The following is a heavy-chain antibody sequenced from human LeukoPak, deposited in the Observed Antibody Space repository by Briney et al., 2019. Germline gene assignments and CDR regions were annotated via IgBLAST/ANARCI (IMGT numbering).Heavy chain of an antibody. D-gene: IGHD2/OR15-2a*01. CDR3: ARANMNWFDP. V-gene: IGHV1-8*02. Sequence: GASVKVSCKASGGTFSRYAISWVRQAPRQGLEWMGWMNPNSGNTGYAQKFQGRVTMTRNTSISTAYMELSSLRSEDTAVYYCARANMNWFDPWGQGTLVTVSS. CDR1: GGTFSRYA. J-gene: IGHJ5*02. CDR2: MNPNSGNT.